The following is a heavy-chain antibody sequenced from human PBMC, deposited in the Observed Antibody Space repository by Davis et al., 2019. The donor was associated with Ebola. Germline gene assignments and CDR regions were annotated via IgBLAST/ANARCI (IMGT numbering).Heavy chain of an antibody. CDR3: ARDPNRGFGQ. CDR1: GFSFSTSI. D-gene: IGHD3-10*01. V-gene: IGHV3-23*01. J-gene: IGHJ4*02. CDR2: VTRNGETT. Sequence: GESLKISCTASGFSFSTSIMLWFRQTSGRGLECVSYVTRNGETTYYADSVRGRFTISRDNSKNTLFLQMDSLRVEDTALYYCARDPNRGFGQWGQGTLVTVSS.